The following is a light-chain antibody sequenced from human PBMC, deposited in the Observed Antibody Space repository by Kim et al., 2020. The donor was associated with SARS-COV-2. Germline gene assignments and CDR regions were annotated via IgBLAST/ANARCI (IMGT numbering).Light chain of an antibody. CDR3: QQYNSHPYT. CDR1: QTMSTW. CDR2: KSS. Sequence: SASVGDRVPIPCRASQTMSTWLAWYQQKPGRAPKLLIHKSSSLQSGVPSRFSGSGSGTEFTLTISSLQSDDFATYYCQQYNSHPYTFGQGTKLEI. V-gene: IGKV1-5*03. J-gene: IGKJ2*01.